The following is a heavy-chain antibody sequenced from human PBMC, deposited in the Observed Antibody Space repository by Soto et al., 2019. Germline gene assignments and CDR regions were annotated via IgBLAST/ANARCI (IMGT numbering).Heavy chain of an antibody. CDR2: ISYDGSNK. CDR1: GFTFSSYG. CDR3: ASGGPENAFDI. Sequence: LRLSCAASGFTFSSYGMHWVRQAPGKGLEWVAVISYDGSNKYYADSVKGRFTISRDNSKNTLYLQMNSLRAEDTAVYYCASGGPENAFDIWGQGTMVTVS. V-gene: IGHV3-30*03. J-gene: IGHJ3*02. D-gene: IGHD3-10*01.